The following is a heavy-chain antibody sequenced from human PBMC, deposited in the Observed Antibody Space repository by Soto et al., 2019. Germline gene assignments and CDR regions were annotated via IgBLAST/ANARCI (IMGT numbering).Heavy chain of an antibody. CDR3: SRGSRQLLSGGAYYYYALDV. D-gene: IGHD2-2*01. CDR2: IHYSGTT. V-gene: IGHV4-31*03. J-gene: IGHJ6*02. Sequence: QVQLQESGPGLVKPSQTLSLTCTVSGGSLRSGTFYWSWIRQHPGMGLEWIGFIHYSGTTYYDPSLKSRVTISRDTSKKHFSLKMSSVTAADTAVYYCSRGSRQLLSGGAYYYYALDVWGQGTTVTVSS. CDR1: GGSLRSGTFY.